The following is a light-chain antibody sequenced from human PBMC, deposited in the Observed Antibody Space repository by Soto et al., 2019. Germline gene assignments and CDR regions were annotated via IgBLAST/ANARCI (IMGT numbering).Light chain of an antibody. CDR2: GNN. Sequence: QSVVTQPPSVSEAPGQRVTISCTGSSSNIGAGYDVHWYQQFPGTAPKLLIYGNNNRPSGVPDRFSGSKSGTSASLAITGLQAEDEADYYCQSFDTRLNSVVFGGGTKLTVL. CDR3: QSFDTRLNSVV. J-gene: IGLJ2*01. CDR1: SSNIGAGYD. V-gene: IGLV1-40*01.